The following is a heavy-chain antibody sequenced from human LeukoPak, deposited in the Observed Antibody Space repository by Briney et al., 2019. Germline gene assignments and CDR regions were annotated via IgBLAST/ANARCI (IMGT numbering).Heavy chain of an antibody. CDR2: ISSSSSYI. J-gene: IGHJ4*02. CDR1: GFTFSSYS. CDR3: ARGRYYDSSGYYLLDY. D-gene: IGHD3-22*01. V-gene: IGHV3-21*01. Sequence: GGSLRLSCAASGFTFSSYSMNRVRQAPGKGLEWVSSISSSSSYIYYADSVKGRFTISRDNAKNSLYLQMNSLRAEDTAVYYCARGRYYDSSGYYLLDYWGQGTLVTVSS.